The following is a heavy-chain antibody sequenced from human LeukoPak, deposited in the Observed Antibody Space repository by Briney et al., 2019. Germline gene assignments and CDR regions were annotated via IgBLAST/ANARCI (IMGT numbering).Heavy chain of an antibody. CDR3: AKDGNYYDSSGVFDY. V-gene: IGHV3-9*01. J-gene: IGHJ4*02. CDR1: GFTFDDYA. CDR2: ISWNSGSI. Sequence: PGRSLRLSCAASGFTFDDYAMHWVRQAPGKGLEWVSGISWNSGSIGYADSVKGRFTISRDNAKNPLYLQMNSLRAEDTALYYCAKDGNYYDSSGVFDYRGQGTLVTVSS. D-gene: IGHD3-22*01.